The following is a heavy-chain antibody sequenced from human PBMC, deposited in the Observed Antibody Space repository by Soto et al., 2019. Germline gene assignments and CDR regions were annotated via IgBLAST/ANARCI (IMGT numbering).Heavy chain of an antibody. D-gene: IGHD3-3*01. V-gene: IGHV4-59*01. CDR3: ARVAARITIFGVVTEGVDY. J-gene: IGHJ4*02. Sequence: SETLSLTCTVSGGSISSYYWSWIRQPPGKGLEWIGYIYYSGSTNYNPSLKSRVTISVDTSKNQFSLKLSSVTAADTAVYYCARVAARITIFGVVTEGVDYWGQGTLVTVSS. CDR2: IYYSGST. CDR1: GGSISSYY.